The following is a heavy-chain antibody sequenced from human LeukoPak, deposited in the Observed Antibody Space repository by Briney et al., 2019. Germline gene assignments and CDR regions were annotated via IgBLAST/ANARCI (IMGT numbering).Heavy chain of an antibody. V-gene: IGHV3-11*04. CDR1: GFTFSDYY. J-gene: IGHJ4*02. Sequence: GGSLRLPCAASGFTFSDYYMSWIRQAPGKGLEWVSYISSSGSTIYYADSVKGRFTISRDNAKNSLYLQMNSLRAEDTAVYYCASALSSNSLFDYWGQGTLVTVSS. D-gene: IGHD4-23*01. CDR2: ISSSGSTI. CDR3: ASALSSNSLFDY.